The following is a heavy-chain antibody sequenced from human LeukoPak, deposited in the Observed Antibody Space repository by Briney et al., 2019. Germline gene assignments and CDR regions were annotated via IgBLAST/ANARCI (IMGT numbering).Heavy chain of an antibody. D-gene: IGHD6-13*01. J-gene: IGHJ1*01. Sequence: SETLSLTCAVYGGSFSGYYWSWIRQPPGKGLEWIGEINHSGSTNYNPSLKSGVTISVDTSKNQFSLTLSSLTAADTAVYYCARVSGYSSSWYEYFQHWGQGTLVTVSS. CDR2: INHSGST. CDR3: ARVSGYSSSWYEYFQH. CDR1: GGSFSGYY. V-gene: IGHV4-34*01.